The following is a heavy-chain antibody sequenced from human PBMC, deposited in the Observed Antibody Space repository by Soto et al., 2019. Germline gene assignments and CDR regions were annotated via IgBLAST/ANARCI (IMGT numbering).Heavy chain of an antibody. CDR3: ASRSGSYFPYYYYYGMDV. J-gene: IGHJ6*02. Sequence: SGYSFTSYWISWVRQMPGKGLEWMGRIDPSDSYTNYSPSFQGHVTISADKSISTAYLQWSSLKASDTAMYYCASRSGSYFPYYYYYGMDVWGQGTTVTVSS. CDR2: IDPSDSYT. V-gene: IGHV5-10-1*01. CDR1: GYSFTSYW. D-gene: IGHD1-26*01.